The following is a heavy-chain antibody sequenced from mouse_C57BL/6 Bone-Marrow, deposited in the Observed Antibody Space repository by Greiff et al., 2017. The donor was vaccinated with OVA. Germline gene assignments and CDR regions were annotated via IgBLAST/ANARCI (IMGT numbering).Heavy chain of an antibody. V-gene: IGHV6-6*01. J-gene: IGHJ1*03. CDR1: GFTFSDAW. CDR2: IRNKANNPAT. D-gene: IGHD1-1*01. CDR3: TRPLLLRYWYFDV. Sequence: EVKVEESGGGLVQPGGSMKLSCAASGFTFSDAWMDWVRQSPEKGLEWVAEIRNKANNPATYYAVSVKGRFTTSRDESKSSVYLQMNSLRAEDTGIYYCTRPLLLRYWYFDVWGTGTTVTVSS.